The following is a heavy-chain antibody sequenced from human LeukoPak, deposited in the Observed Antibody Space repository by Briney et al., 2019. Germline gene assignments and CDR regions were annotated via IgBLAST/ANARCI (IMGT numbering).Heavy chain of an antibody. J-gene: IGHJ1*01. Sequence: SETLSLVYAVAAFSVTGGCYGVGMRQPPGRGLEWIGSFYHNGNTLFNTSLKSRVTLSVDSSKNQFSLRLSSVTAADTARYYCARNEGIVVAGTWSDNWGQGTLVIVSS. CDR3: ARNEGIVVAGTWSDN. CDR1: AFSVTGGCY. CDR2: FYHNGNT. V-gene: IGHV4-38-2*01. D-gene: IGHD6-19*01.